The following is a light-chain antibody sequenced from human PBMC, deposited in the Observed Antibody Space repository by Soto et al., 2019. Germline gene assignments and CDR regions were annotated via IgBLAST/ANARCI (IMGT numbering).Light chain of an antibody. V-gene: IGLV3-21*02. CDR3: QVWDSSSVSVV. J-gene: IGLJ2*01. Sequence: SYELTQPPSVSVAPGQTARITCGGNNIASKSVHWYQQKPGQAPVLVVYDDSYRPSRIPERFSGSNSGNTATLTISRVGAGDEADYYCQVWDSSSVSVVFGGGTKLTVL. CDR2: DDS. CDR1: NIASKS.